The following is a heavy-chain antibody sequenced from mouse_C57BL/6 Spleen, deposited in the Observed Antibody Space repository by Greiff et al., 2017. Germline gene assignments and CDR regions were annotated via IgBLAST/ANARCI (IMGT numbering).Heavy chain of an antibody. D-gene: IGHD4-1*02. CDR2: ILPGSGST. Sequence: VQLQQSGAELMKPGASVKLSCKATGYTFTGYWIEWVKQRPGHGLEWIGEILPGSGSTNYTEKFKGKATFTADTSSNTAYMQLSSLTTEDSAIYYCASPNWDLDYWGQGTTLTVSS. CDR1: GYTFTGYW. V-gene: IGHV1-9*01. J-gene: IGHJ2*01. CDR3: ASPNWDLDY.